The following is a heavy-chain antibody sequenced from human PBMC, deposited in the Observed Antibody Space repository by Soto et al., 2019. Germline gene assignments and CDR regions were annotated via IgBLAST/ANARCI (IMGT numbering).Heavy chain of an antibody. Sequence: SETLSLTCAVSGYSISSGYYWGWIRQPPGKGLEWVGSIYHSGSTYYNPSLKSRVTISVDTSKNQFSLKLSSVTAADTAVYYCERGVGSHYDSYLAFDIWGQGTMVTVSS. CDR3: ERGVGSHYDSYLAFDI. CDR2: IYHSGST. V-gene: IGHV4-38-2*01. CDR1: GYSISSGYY. J-gene: IGHJ3*02. D-gene: IGHD3-22*01.